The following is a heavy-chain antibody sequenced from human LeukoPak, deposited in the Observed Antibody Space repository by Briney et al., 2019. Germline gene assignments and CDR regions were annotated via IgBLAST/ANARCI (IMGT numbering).Heavy chain of an antibody. V-gene: IGHV3-30*02. CDR1: GFTFSSYG. CDR2: IRYDGSNK. J-gene: IGHJ4*02. D-gene: IGHD6-6*01. CDR3: AKIGMAARPHDY. Sequence: PGGSLRLSCAASGFTFSSYGMHWVRQAPGKGLEWVAFIRYDGSNKYYADSVKGRFTISRDNSKNTLYLQMNSLRAEDTAVYYCAKIGMAARPHDYRGQGTLVTVSS.